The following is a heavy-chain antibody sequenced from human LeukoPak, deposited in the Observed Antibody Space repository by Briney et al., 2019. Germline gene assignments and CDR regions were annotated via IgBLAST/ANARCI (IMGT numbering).Heavy chain of an antibody. CDR1: GFTFSSYS. CDR3: ARDDGRIVVVPAANFDY. V-gene: IGHV3-21*01. Sequence: PGGSLRLSCAASGFTFSSYSMNWVRQAPGKGLEWVSSISSSSSYIYYADSVKGRFTISRDNAKNSLYLQMNSLRAEDTAVYYRARDDGRIVVVPAANFDYWGQGTLVTVSS. J-gene: IGHJ4*02. CDR2: ISSSSSYI. D-gene: IGHD2-2*01.